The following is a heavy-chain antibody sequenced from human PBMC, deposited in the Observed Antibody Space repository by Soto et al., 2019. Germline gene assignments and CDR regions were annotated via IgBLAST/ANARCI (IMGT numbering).Heavy chain of an antibody. V-gene: IGHV4-39*02. Sequence: QLHLQESGPGLVKPSETLSLTCSVSSGSISTSGYYWGWIHQPPGTGLEWIGGISYSGSTYYNPSLKSRLTISVDTSKNHFSLKLTSVTAADTAVYFCARRGSRLSVAVAAFDYWSQGTLVTVSS. D-gene: IGHD6-19*01. CDR2: ISYSGST. CDR3: ARRGSRLSVAVAAFDY. J-gene: IGHJ4*02. CDR1: SGSISTSGYY.